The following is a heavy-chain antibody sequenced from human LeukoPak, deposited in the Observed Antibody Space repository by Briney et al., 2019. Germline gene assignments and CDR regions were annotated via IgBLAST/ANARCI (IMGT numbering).Heavy chain of an antibody. CDR1: GGSISSSSYY. Sequence: SETLSLTCTVSGGSISSSSYYWGWIRQPPGKGLEWIGSIYYSGSTYYNPSLKSRVTISVDTSKNQFSLKLSSVTAADTAVYYCARRSAVAGIDYFDYWGQGILVTVSS. CDR3: ARRSAVAGIDYFDY. CDR2: IYYSGST. V-gene: IGHV4-39*01. J-gene: IGHJ4*02. D-gene: IGHD6-19*01.